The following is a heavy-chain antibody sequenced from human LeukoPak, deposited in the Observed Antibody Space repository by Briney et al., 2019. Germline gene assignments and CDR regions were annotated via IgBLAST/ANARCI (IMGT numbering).Heavy chain of an antibody. Sequence: SETLSLTCAVYGGSFSGYYWSWIRQPPGKGLEWIGEINHSGSTNYNPSLKSRVTISVDTSKNQFSLKLSSVTAADTAVYYCARGVAKRRDLGPVRAPTWRRLDAFDIWGQGTMVTVSS. CDR1: GGSFSGYY. V-gene: IGHV4-34*01. J-gene: IGHJ3*02. CDR2: INHSGST. CDR3: ARGVAKRRDLGPVRAPTWRRLDAFDI. D-gene: IGHD4-17*01.